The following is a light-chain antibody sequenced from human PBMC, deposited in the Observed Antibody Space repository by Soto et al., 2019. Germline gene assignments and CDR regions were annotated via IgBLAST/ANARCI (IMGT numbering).Light chain of an antibody. V-gene: IGLV2-23*01. CDR1: SSDVGNYNL. Sequence: QSALTQPASVSGSAGQSITISCTGTSSDVGNYNLVSWYLHHPGTAPKLLIYEDTKRASGVSNRFSGSRSGNTASLTVSGLQAEDETDYYCCSYAGSSTYVFGTGTKLTVL. J-gene: IGLJ1*01. CDR2: EDT. CDR3: CSYAGSSTYV.